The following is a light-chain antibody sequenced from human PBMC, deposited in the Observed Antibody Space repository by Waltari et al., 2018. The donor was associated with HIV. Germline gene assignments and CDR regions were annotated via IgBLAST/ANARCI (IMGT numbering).Light chain of an antibody. J-gene: IGLJ2*01. CDR2: DVS. CDR1: SSDVGGYNY. CDR3: NSYTSSRVV. V-gene: IGLV2-14*03. Sequence: QSALTQPASVSGSPGQSITISCTGTSSDVGGYNYVSWYQQHPDKAPKLMIYDVSNRPCGVSNRFSGAKSGNTASRTISGLQAEDEADYYCNSYTSSRVVFGGGTKLTVL.